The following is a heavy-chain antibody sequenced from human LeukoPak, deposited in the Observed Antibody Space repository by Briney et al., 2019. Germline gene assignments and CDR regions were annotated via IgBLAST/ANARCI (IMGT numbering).Heavy chain of an antibody. V-gene: IGHV3-64D*09. D-gene: IGHD6-19*01. CDR1: GFTFSSYA. CDR2: INDNGDTT. J-gene: IGHJ4*02. CDR3: VKDLSGWYTFDY. Sequence: GGSLRLSCAASGFTFSSYAMSWVRQAPEKGLEYVSGINDNGDTTHYGDSVRGRFTISRDDSKNTLHLQMSSLRAEDTALYYCVKDLSGWYTFDYWGQGTLVTVSS.